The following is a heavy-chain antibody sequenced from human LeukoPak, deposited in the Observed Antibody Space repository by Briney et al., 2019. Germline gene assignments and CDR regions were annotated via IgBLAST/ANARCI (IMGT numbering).Heavy chain of an antibody. D-gene: IGHD3-3*01. V-gene: IGHV3-30*18. Sequence: GGSLRLSCAASGFTFSSYGMSWVRQAPGKGLEWVAVISTDGNDKYHANSVKGRFTISRDNSKNTLFLQLSSLRAEDTAVYYCAKDYGTIFNVLNYYFDYWGQGTLVTVSP. CDR1: GFTFSSYG. CDR2: ISTDGNDK. J-gene: IGHJ4*02. CDR3: AKDYGTIFNVLNYYFDY.